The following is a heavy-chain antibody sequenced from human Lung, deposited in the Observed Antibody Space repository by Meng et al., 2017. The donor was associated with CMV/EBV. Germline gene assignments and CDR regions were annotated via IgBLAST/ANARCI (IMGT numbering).Heavy chain of an antibody. CDR1: GGPFSSYA. Sequence: GGPFSSYAISWVRQAPGQGLEWMGGIIPILGIANYAQKFQGIVTITADKSTSTAYMELSSLRSEDTAVYYCARESRGAAAGWRWFDPWGQGTLVTVSS. CDR2: IIPILGIA. V-gene: IGHV1-69*10. D-gene: IGHD6-13*01. CDR3: ARESRGAAAGWRWFDP. J-gene: IGHJ5*02.